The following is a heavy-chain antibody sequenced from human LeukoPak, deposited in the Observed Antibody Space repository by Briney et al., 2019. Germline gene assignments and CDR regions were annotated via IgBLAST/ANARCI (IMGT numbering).Heavy chain of an antibody. Sequence: GGSLRLSCAASGFTFSSYAMSWVRQAPGKGLEWVSAISGSGGSTYYADSVKGRFTISRDNSKNTLYLQMNSLRAEDTAVYYCAKGSSSPYCTNGVCPIFDYWGQGTLVTVSS. D-gene: IGHD2-8*01. CDR1: GFTFSSYA. CDR3: AKGSSSPYCTNGVCPIFDY. V-gene: IGHV3-23*01. J-gene: IGHJ4*02. CDR2: ISGSGGST.